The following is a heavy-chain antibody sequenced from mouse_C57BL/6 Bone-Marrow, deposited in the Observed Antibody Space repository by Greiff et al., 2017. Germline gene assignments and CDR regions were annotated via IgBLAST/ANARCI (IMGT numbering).Heavy chain of an antibody. J-gene: IGHJ4*01. CDR3: ARGGYGNYVSYYYAMDY. CDR2: IDPSDSET. D-gene: IGHD2-1*01. CDR1: GYTFTSYW. Sequence: QVQLQQPGAELVRPGSSVKLSCKASGYTFTSYWMHWVKQRPIQGLEWIGNIDPSDSETHYNQKFKDKATLTVDKSSSTAYMQLSILTSEYSSVYYCARGGYGNYVSYYYAMDYWGQGTSVTVSS. V-gene: IGHV1-52*01.